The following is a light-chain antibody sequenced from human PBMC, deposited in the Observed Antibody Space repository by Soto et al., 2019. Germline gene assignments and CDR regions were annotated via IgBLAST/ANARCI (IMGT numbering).Light chain of an antibody. V-gene: IGLV2-23*01. CDR2: EGT. CDR3: CSYSGSDTMI. Sequence: QSALTQPASVSGSPGQSITISCTGTSSDVGSYDLVSWFQHHPGEAPKVMIYEGTKRPSGVSNRFSGSKSGNTASLTISGLQTEDEADYYCCSYSGSDTMIFGGGTQLTAL. J-gene: IGLJ7*02. CDR1: SSDVGSYDL.